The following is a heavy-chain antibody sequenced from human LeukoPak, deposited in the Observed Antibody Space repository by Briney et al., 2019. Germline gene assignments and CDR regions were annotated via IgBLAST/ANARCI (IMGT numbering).Heavy chain of an antibody. CDR2: IIVYNGNT. Sequence: ASVKVSCKASGYTFTSYGISWVRQAPGQGLEWMGGIIVYNGNTNYAQRLQGRVTMTTDTSTSTAYMELRSLRSDDTAVYYCARAQTDIVVVVAATPFDYWGQGTLVTVPS. CDR1: GYTFTSYG. CDR3: ARAQTDIVVVVAATPFDY. J-gene: IGHJ4*02. D-gene: IGHD2-15*01. V-gene: IGHV1-18*01.